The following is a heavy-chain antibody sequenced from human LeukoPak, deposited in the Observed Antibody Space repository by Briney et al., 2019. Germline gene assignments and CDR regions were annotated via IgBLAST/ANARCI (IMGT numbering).Heavy chain of an antibody. CDR2: ISSSSSII. D-gene: IGHD6-13*01. J-gene: IGHJ4*02. CDR3: AKDRAQQLVLDF. Sequence: GGSLRLSCAASGFTFSSYSMNWVRQAPGKGLEWLSYISSSSSIIYYADSVKGRFTISRDNSKNTLFLQMNSLRAEDTAVYYCAKDRAQQLVLDFWGQGTLVTVSS. CDR1: GFTFSSYS. V-gene: IGHV3-48*01.